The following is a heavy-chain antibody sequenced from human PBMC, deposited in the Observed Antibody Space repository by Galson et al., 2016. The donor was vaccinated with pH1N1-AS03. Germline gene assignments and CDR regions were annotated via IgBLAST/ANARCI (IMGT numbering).Heavy chain of an antibody. CDR2: IQTTGNT. CDR1: GDSTFDYY. J-gene: IGHJ2*01. CDR3: ARDPPLEIGWYFDL. D-gene: IGHD3-3*01. V-gene: IGHV4-4*09. Sequence: ETLSLTCTVSGDSTFDYYWNWIRQPPGKGLEWIGYIQTTGNTKYTPSHKSRVTMSIDTSKNQFSLHLMSVTAADTALYYCARDPPLEIGWYFDLWGRGTLVTVSS.